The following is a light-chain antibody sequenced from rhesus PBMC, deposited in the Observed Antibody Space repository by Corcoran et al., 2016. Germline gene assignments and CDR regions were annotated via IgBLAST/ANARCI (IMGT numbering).Light chain of an antibody. CDR3: QHSYGTPPFP. J-gene: IGKJ3*01. CDR2: KAS. CDR1: ENVNNY. Sequence: DIQMTQSPSSLSASVGDRVTITCRASENVNNYLHWYQQKPGKAPKLLIYKASTWQSGVPSRYTGSGSGTDFTLPISSLQPEDFATYYCQHSYGTPPFPFGHGTKLDIK. V-gene: IGKV1-74*01.